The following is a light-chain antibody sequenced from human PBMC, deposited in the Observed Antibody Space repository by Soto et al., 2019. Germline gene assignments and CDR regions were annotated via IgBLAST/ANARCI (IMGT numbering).Light chain of an antibody. J-gene: IGKJ2*01. V-gene: IGKV1-39*01. CDR1: QTIRNF. Sequence: DIQMTQSPSSLSASVGDRVSITCRANQTIRNFLQWYQQKPGKVPKFLIYAASSVVDGVPSRFSGSGSGADFTLTISSLQPEDFATYYCQQSYSIPYTFGQGTNLDIK. CDR2: AAS. CDR3: QQSYSIPYT.